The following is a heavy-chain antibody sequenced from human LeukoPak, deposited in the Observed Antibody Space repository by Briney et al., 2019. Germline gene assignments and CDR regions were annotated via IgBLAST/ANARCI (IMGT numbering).Heavy chain of an antibody. D-gene: IGHD2-8*01. J-gene: IGHJ6*04. CDR3: ARERKKWMDV. CDR1: GGSFSGYY. CDR2: INHSGST. V-gene: IGHV4-34*01. Sequence: SETLSLTCAVYGGSFSGYYWSGIRQPPGKGLEWVGEINHSGSTNYNPSLKSRVTISVATSKNQFSLKLSSVTAADTAVYYCARERKKWMDVWGKGTTVTVSS.